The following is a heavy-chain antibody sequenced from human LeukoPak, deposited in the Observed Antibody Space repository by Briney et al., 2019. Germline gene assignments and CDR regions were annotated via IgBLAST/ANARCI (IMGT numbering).Heavy chain of an antibody. D-gene: IGHD6-13*01. CDR2: IYYSGST. V-gene: IGHV4-59*01. CDR3: AGDGYSSSWYYFDY. Sequence: SETLSLTCTVSGGSISSYYWSWIRQPPGKGLEWIGYIYYSGSTNYNPSLKSRVTISVDTSKNQLSLKLSSVTAADTAVYYCAGDGYSSSWYYFDYWGQGTLVTVSS. CDR1: GGSISSYY. J-gene: IGHJ4*02.